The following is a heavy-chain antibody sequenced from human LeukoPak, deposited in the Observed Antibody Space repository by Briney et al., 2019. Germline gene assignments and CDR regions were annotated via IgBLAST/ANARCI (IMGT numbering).Heavy chain of an antibody. D-gene: IGHD1-26*01. CDR2: IRSKAYGGTT. J-gene: IGHJ4*02. CDR3: TRRGSYFDS. CDR1: VVTFRNYQ. Sequence: GASLRLSCTASVVTFRNYQVSWVRKAPWKGLEWVAFIRSKAYGGTTEYAASVNGRFSISRDDSKTIAHLQMNSLKTEDTAVYYCTRRGSYFDSWGQGTLVTVSS. V-gene: IGHV3-49*02.